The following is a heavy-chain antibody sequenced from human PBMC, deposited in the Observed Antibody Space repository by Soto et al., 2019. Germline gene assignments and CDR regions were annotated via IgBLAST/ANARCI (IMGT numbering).Heavy chain of an antibody. CDR3: ARVGEEAHYYYYYMDV. CDR2: ISSNGGST. V-gene: IGHV3-64*01. D-gene: IGHD2-21*01. Sequence: GGSLRLSCAASGFTFSSYAMHWVRQAPGKGLEYVSAISSNGGSTYYANSVKGRFTISRDNSKNTLYLQMGSLRAEDMAVYYCARVGEEAHYYYYYMDVWGKGTTVTVSS. J-gene: IGHJ6*03. CDR1: GFTFSSYA.